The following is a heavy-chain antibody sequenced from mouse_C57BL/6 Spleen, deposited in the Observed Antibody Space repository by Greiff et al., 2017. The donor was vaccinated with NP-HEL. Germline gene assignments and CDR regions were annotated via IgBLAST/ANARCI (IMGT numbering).Heavy chain of an antibody. D-gene: IGHD1-1*01. V-gene: IGHV1-39*01. J-gene: IGHJ2*01. CDR1: GYSFTDYN. CDR2: INPNYGTT. Sequence: EVKLQESGPELVKPGASVKISCKASGYSFTDYNMNWVKQSNEKSLEWIGVINPNYGTTSYNQKFKGKATLTVDQSSSTAYMQINSLTSEDSAVYYCARLSITTVVAHFDYWGQGTTLTVSS. CDR3: ARLSITTVVAHFDY.